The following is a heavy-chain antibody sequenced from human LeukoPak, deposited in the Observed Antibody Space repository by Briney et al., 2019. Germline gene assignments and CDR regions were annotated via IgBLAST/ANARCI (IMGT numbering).Heavy chain of an antibody. D-gene: IGHD2-2*01. CDR2: ISTSGSLP. J-gene: IGHJ6*03. Sequence: GGSLRLSCAASGFTFSASSMNWVRQAPGKGLEWVSSISTSGSLPYYADSVKGRFTISRDNAKNSLFLHMNSLRAEDTAVYYCARDYYAGCSSTSCYHFYMDVWGKGTTVTVSS. CDR3: ARDYYAGCSSTSCYHFYMDV. CDR1: GFTFSASS. V-gene: IGHV3-21*01.